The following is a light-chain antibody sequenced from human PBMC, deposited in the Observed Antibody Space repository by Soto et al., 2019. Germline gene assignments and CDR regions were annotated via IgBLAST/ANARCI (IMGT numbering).Light chain of an antibody. CDR3: QSYDSSLSGVV. CDR1: SSNIGAGYD. J-gene: IGLJ2*01. Sequence: QSALTQPPSVSGAPGQRVTISCTGSSSNIGAGYDVHWYQQLPGTAPKLLIYVNSNRPSGVPDRFSGSTSGTSASLAITGLQAADEADYYCQSYDSSLSGVVFGGGTKLTVL. V-gene: IGLV1-40*01. CDR2: VNS.